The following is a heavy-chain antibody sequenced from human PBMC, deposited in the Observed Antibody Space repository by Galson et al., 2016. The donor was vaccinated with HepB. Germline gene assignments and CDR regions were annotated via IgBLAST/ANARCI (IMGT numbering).Heavy chain of an antibody. D-gene: IGHD1-26*01. CDR1: GFTVYNNY. CDR3: AREYSGTPGFDS. J-gene: IGHJ4*02. Sequence: SLRLSCAASGFTVYNNYMWWVRQAPGKGLEWVANIKEDGSEKYYVDSVKGRFTISRDNAKKSLYIQMNSLRSEDTALYYCAREYSGTPGFDSWGQGTLVAVSS. V-gene: IGHV3-7*01. CDR2: IKEDGSEK.